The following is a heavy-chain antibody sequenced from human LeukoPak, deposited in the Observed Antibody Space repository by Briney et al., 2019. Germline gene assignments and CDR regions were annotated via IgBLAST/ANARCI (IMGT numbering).Heavy chain of an antibody. CDR3: AREVSSSWYYFDY. Sequence: GGSLRLSCAASGYTFGDYGMSWVRQVPGKGLEWVSGTNRRGDITGNADFVKGRFTISRDNAKNTLYLQMNSLRAEDTAVYYCAREVSSSWYYFDYWGQGTLVTVSS. CDR2: TNRRGDIT. J-gene: IGHJ4*02. CDR1: GYTFGDYG. V-gene: IGHV3-20*04. D-gene: IGHD6-13*01.